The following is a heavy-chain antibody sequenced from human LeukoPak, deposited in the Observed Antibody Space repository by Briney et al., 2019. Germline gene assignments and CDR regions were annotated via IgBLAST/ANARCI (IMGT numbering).Heavy chain of an antibody. V-gene: IGHV4-59*08. D-gene: IGHD4-11*01. CDR3: ARLAGSNYRSIKYYFDY. CDR2: IYYTGSS. J-gene: IGHJ4*02. Sequence: PSETLSLTCTVSSASMSTYYWSWIRQSPGRGLEWIGCIYYTGSSIYNPSLKSRVTMSVDTSKNQFSLKLRSVTAADTAVYYCARLAGSNYRSIKYYFDYWGQGTLVTVSS. CDR1: SASMSTYY.